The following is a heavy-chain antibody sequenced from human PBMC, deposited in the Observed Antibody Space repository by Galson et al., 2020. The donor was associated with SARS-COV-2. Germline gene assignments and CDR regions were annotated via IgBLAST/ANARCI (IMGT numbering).Heavy chain of an antibody. CDR2: ISSNGGTS. CDR1: GFILSDYA. CDR3: LSYSSTRQNH. V-gene: IGHV3-64D*06. J-gene: IGHJ5*02. Sequence: WGSLRLSCSASGFILSDYAMHWVRQAPGKGLEYVSAISSNGGTSFYADSVNGRFTMSRDNSKNMFYLQMTALRLEDTAFYYCLSYSSTRQNHWGQGTLVTVSS. D-gene: IGHD6-13*01.